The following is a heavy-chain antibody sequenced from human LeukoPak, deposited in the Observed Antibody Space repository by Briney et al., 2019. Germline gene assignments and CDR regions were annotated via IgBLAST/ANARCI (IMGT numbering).Heavy chain of an antibody. Sequence: SETLSLTCTVSGGSISSSTYYWGWIRQPPGKGLEWIGSIYYSGNTYYNPSLKSRVTISVDTSKNQFSLKLSSVTAADTAVYYCSVGTGYCTGGSCYSMAFDYWGRGTLVTVSS. V-gene: IGHV4-39*01. D-gene: IGHD2-15*01. CDR3: SVGTGYCTGGSCYSMAFDY. CDR1: GGSISSSTYY. CDR2: IYYSGNT. J-gene: IGHJ4*02.